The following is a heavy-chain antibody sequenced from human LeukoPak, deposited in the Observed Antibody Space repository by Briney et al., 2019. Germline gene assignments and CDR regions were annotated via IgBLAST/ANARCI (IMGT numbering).Heavy chain of an antibody. CDR1: GYSFTSYW. D-gene: IGHD5-24*01. CDR2: IYPGDSDT. J-gene: IGHJ4*02. V-gene: IGHV5-51*01. Sequence: GESLKISCKGSGYSFTSYWIGWVRPMPGKGLEWMGIIYPGDSDTRYSPSFQGQVTISADKSISTAYLQWSSLKASDTAMYYCARHGEMATTDFDYWGQGTLVTVSS. CDR3: ARHGEMATTDFDY.